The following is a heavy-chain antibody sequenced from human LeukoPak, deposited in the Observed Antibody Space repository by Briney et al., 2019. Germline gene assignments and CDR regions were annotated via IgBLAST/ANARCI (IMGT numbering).Heavy chain of an antibody. D-gene: IGHD3-10*01. CDR2: INHNSGGT. V-gene: IGHV1-2*02. CDR1: GYTFSDYY. CDR3: ARVQYYYGSGFDS. J-gene: IGHJ4*02. Sequence: ASVKVSCKASGYTFSDYYMHWVRQAPGQGLEWMGWINHNSGGTNYAQKFQGRVTMTSDTSISTAYMELSGLGSDDTAVYYCARVQYYYGSGFDSWGQGTLVTVSS.